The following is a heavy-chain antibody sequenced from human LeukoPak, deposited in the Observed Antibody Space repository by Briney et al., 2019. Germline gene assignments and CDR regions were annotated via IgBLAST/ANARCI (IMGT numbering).Heavy chain of an antibody. CDR2: ISYDGSNK. D-gene: IGHD4-17*01. V-gene: IGHV3-30*18. CDR1: GFTFSSYG. Sequence: GGSLRLSCAASGFTFSSYGMHWVRQAPGKGLEWVAVISYDGSNKYYADSVKGRFTISRDNSKNTLYLQMNSLRAEDTAVYYCAKVAGYDYGDYGARGPYYFDYWGQGTLVTVSP. CDR3: AKVAGYDYGDYGARGPYYFDY. J-gene: IGHJ4*02.